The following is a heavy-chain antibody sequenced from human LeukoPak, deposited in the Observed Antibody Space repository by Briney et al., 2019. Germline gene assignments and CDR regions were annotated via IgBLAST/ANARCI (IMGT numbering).Heavy chain of an antibody. J-gene: IGHJ3*02. V-gene: IGHV1-69*01. CDR2: IIPIFGTA. CDR3: ARERYCSGGSCYPSAFDI. CDR1: GGTFSSYA. Sequence: GSSVKVSCKASGGTFSSYAISWVRQARGQGLEWMGGIIPIFGTANYAQKFQGRVTITADESTSTAYMELSSLRSEDTAVYYCARERYCSGGSCYPSAFDIWGQGTMVTVSS. D-gene: IGHD2-15*01.